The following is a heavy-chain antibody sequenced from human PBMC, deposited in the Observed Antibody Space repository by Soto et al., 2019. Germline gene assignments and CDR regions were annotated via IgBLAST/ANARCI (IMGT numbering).Heavy chain of an antibody. V-gene: IGHV1-18*01. CDR3: ARVSPSSRAAEP. Sequence: ASVKVSCKASGCTFTSYGISWVRQAPGQGLEWMGWISAYNGNTNYAQSLQGRVTMTTDTSTTTAYMELRSLKSDDTAVYYCARVSPSSRAAEPWGQGTLVTVSS. D-gene: IGHD6-13*01. CDR1: GCTFTSYG. CDR2: ISAYNGNT. J-gene: IGHJ4*02.